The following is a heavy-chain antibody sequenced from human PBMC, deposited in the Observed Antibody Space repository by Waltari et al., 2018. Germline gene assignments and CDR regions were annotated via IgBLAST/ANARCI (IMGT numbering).Heavy chain of an antibody. V-gene: IGHV4-59*01. J-gene: IGHJ5*02. CDR2: IYYSGST. CDR1: GGSISSYY. Sequence: QVQLQESGPGLVTPSETLSLTCTVSGGSISSYYWSWIRQPPGKGLEWIGYIYYSGSTNYNPSLKSRVTISVDTSKNQFSLKLSSVTAADTAVYYCARGGHNWFDPWGQGTLVTVSS. CDR3: ARGGHNWFDP.